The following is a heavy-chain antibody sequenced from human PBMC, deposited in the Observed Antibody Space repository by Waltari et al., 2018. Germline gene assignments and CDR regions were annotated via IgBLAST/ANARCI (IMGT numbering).Heavy chain of an antibody. CDR3: ARDTARYYGSGSYSFDY. CDR1: GGTFSSYA. V-gene: IGHV1-69*01. Sequence: QVQLVQSGAEVKKPGSSVKVSCKASGGTFSSYAISWVRTAPGQGLEWMGGIIPIFGTANYAQKFQGRVTITADESTSTAYMELSSLRSEDTAVYYCARDTARYYGSGSYSFDYWGQGTLVTVSS. CDR2: IIPIFGTA. J-gene: IGHJ4*02. D-gene: IGHD3-10*01.